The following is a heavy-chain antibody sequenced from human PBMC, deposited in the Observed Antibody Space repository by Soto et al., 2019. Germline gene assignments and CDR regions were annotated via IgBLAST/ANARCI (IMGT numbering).Heavy chain of an antibody. Sequence: QVQLVESGGGVVQPGRSLRLSCAASGFIFSTYGMHWVRQAPGKGLEWVAVIWDDGSNKYYADSVKGRFTISRDNSKNTLYLQMNSLRAEDTALYYCARAVGPFDYWGQGALVTVSS. J-gene: IGHJ4*02. CDR2: IWDDGSNK. CDR3: ARAVGPFDY. CDR1: GFIFSTYG. D-gene: IGHD1-26*01. V-gene: IGHV3-33*01.